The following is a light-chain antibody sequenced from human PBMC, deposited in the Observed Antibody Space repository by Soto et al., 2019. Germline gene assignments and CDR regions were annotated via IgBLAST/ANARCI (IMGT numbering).Light chain of an antibody. V-gene: IGLV3-25*03. Sequence: SYELTQPPSVSVSPGQTARITCSGDALPKQYAYWYQQKPGQAPVLVIYKDSERPSGIPERFSGSSSGTTVTLTISGVQAEDEADYYCQSADSREVVFGGGTKLTVL. J-gene: IGLJ2*01. CDR1: ALPKQY. CDR2: KDS. CDR3: QSADSREVV.